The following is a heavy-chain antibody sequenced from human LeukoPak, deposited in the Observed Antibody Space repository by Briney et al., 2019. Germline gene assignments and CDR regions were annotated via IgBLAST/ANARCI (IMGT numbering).Heavy chain of an antibody. CDR3: ARVDNDSSGYDFDY. D-gene: IGHD3-22*01. V-gene: IGHV3-30-3*01. CDR1: GFTFSSYA. Sequence: QPGRSLRLSCAASGFTFSSYAMHWVRQAPGKGLEWVAVISYDGSNKYYADSVKGRFTISRDNSKSTLYLQMNSLRAEDTAVYYCARVDNDSSGYDFDYWGQGTLVTVSS. CDR2: ISYDGSNK. J-gene: IGHJ4*02.